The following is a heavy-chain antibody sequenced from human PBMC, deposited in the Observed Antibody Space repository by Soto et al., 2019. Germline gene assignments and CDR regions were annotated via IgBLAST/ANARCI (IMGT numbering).Heavy chain of an antibody. CDR3: ARSGEAYYDVLTGSYKGSWFDP. D-gene: IGHD3-9*01. J-gene: IGHJ5*02. CDR2: IIPFSAAA. Sequence: QVQLVQSGAEVKKPGSSVRVSCKASGGSFSYYAISWVRQVPGQGLEWMGGIIPFSAAANYAQKFQGRVTITADESTRMVYMELSSLRPEDTAVYYCARSGEAYYDVLTGSYKGSWFDPWGQGTLVTVSS. V-gene: IGHV1-69*01. CDR1: GGSFSYYA.